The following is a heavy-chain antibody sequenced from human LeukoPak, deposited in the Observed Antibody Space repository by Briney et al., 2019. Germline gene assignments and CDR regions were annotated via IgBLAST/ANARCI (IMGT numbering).Heavy chain of an antibody. CDR1: GGTFSSYA. V-gene: IGHV1-69*06. CDR3: ARGGTTTVVTPTYYYYMDV. Sequence: SVKVSCKASGGTFSSYAISWVRQAPGQGLEWVGGIIPIFGTANYAQKFQGRVTITADKSTSTAYMELSSLRSEDTAVYYCARGGTTTVVTPTYYYYMDVWGKGTTVTVSS. CDR2: IIPIFGTA. J-gene: IGHJ6*03. D-gene: IGHD4-23*01.